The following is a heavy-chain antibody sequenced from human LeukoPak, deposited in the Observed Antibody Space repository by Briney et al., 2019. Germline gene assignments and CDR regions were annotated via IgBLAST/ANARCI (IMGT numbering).Heavy chain of an antibody. CDR3: AREAECSGGSCYSYGWFDP. D-gene: IGHD2-15*01. J-gene: IGHJ5*02. CDR2: ISYSGSA. V-gene: IGHV4-61*01. CDR1: GGSVSSGLNK. Sequence: PSETLSLTCTVSGGSVSSGLNKWSWIRQPPGKELEWIGAISYSGSASYNPSLRSRVTISLDTSTNQFSLTLGSVTAADTAVYYCAREAECSGGSCYSYGWFDPWGQGTQVIVSS.